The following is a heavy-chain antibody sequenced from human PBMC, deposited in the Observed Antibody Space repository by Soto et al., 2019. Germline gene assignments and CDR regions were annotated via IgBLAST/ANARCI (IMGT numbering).Heavy chain of an antibody. CDR3: ALFYGDYVPY. Sequence: PSETLSLTCSVSGDSFISSTYYWGWIRQPPGKGLEWIGTINYSASTYYNPSLKSRVTISGDTSKNQFSLKVSSVTAADTAVYYCALFYGDYVPYWGQGILVTVSS. CDR1: GDSFISSTYY. V-gene: IGHV4-39*01. D-gene: IGHD4-17*01. CDR2: INYSAST. J-gene: IGHJ4*02.